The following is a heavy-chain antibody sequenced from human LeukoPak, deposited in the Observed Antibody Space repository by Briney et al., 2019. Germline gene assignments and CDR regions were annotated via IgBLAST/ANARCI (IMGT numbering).Heavy chain of an antibody. J-gene: IGHJ4*02. CDR3: AKDPTHYRVWDDYDSTVLSY. CDR2: IRYDGSNK. CDR1: GFTFRSYG. Sequence: GGSLRLSCAASGFTFRSYGMSWVRQAPGKGLEWAAFIRYDGSNKYYADSVKGRFTISRDNSKNTLYLQMNSLRAADTAVYYCAKDPTHYRVWDDYDSTVLSYWGQGTLVTVSS. V-gene: IGHV3-30*02. D-gene: IGHD3-22*01.